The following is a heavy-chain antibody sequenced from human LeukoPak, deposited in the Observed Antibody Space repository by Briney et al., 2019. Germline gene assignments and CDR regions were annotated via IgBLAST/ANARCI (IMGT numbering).Heavy chain of an antibody. CDR2: IYYSWGM. D-gene: IGHD1-1*01. Sequence: SETLSLTCDVSGSSITSDYFWGWIRQPPGKGLEWIATIYYSWGMYFNPSLKSRVTISLDASKNQYSLKMTSLTAADTAIYYFARNVTAGFFDYWGQGILVTVSS. CDR3: ARNVTAGFFDY. CDR1: GSSITSDYF. J-gene: IGHJ4*02. V-gene: IGHV4-38-2*01.